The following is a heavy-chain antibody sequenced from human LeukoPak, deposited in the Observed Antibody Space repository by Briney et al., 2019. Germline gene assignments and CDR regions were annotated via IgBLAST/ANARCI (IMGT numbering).Heavy chain of an antibody. CDR2: INHSGST. D-gene: IGHD5-12*01. Sequence: SETLSLTCAVHGGSFSGYYWSWIRQPPGKGLEWIGEINHSGSTNYNPSLKSRVTISVDTSKNQFSLKLSSVTAADTAVYYCARGSPGGYEPPGYWGQGTLVTVSS. CDR3: ARGSPGGYEPPGY. J-gene: IGHJ4*02. V-gene: IGHV4-34*01. CDR1: GGSFSGYY.